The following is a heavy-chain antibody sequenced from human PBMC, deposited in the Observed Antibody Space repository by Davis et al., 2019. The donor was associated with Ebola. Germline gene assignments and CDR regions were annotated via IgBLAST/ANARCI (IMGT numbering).Heavy chain of an antibody. D-gene: IGHD3-3*01. Sequence: MPSETLSLTCTVSGDSITSYHWSWIRQPPGKGLEWIGYIHYSGSTNHNPSLKSRVTMSVDTSKNQFSRYLSSVTAADTAVYFCARVRYYDLNWFDPWGQGTLVTVSS. J-gene: IGHJ5*02. CDR1: GDSITSYH. V-gene: IGHV4-59*08. CDR2: IHYSGST. CDR3: ARVRYYDLNWFDP.